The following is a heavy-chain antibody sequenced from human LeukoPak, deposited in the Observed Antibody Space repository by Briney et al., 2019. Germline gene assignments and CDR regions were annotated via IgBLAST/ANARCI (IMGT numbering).Heavy chain of an antibody. CDR2: IYYSGST. D-gene: IGHD1-26*01. CDR1: GGSISSSSYY. V-gene: IGHV4-39*07. CDR3: ARAGRIVGAGYYFDY. Sequence: SEILSLTCTVSGGSISSSSYYWGWIRQPPGKGLEWIGSIYYSGSTYYNPSLKSRVTISVDTSKNQFSLKLSSVTAADTAVYYCARAGRIVGAGYYFDYWGQGTLVTVSS. J-gene: IGHJ4*02.